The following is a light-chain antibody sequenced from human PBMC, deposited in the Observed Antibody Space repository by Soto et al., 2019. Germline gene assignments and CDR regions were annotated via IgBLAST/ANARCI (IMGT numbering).Light chain of an antibody. Sequence: SPSSRSASVGDRVTITCRASLPISNYLAWYQQKPGKIPNLLIYAASTLQAGVPSRFSGSGSGTEFTLTISSLQPDDFATYYCQHYNSYSEAFGQGTKVDIK. V-gene: IGKV1-27*01. CDR1: LPISNY. CDR2: AAS. CDR3: QHYNSYSEA. J-gene: IGKJ1*01.